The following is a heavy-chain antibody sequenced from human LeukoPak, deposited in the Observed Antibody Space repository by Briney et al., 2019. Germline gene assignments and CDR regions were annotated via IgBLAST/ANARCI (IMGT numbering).Heavy chain of an antibody. CDR2: VNPNSGGT. CDR3: ARDANVRDYSNSDY. CDR1: GYTFTVYY. V-gene: IGHV1-2*02. Sequence: GPSVTVSCNASGYTFTVYYIHWVRLAHGPGLELMWTVNPNSGGTNYSQQFQGRVPMTRETSISTAYLELSRLTSDDTDVYYCARDANVRDYSNSDYWGQGTLVTVSS. J-gene: IGHJ4*02. D-gene: IGHD4-11*01.